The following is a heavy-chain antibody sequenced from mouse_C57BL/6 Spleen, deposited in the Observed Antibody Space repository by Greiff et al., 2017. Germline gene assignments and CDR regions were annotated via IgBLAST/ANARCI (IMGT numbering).Heavy chain of an antibody. CDR1: GYTFTSYW. CDR3: ARSHDYDGFAY. J-gene: IGHJ3*01. V-gene: IGHV1-50*01. CDR2: IDPSDSYT. D-gene: IGHD2-4*01. Sequence: QVQLQQPGAELVKPGASVKLSCKASGYTFTSYWMQWVKQRPGQGLEWIGEIDPSDSYTNYNQKFKGKATLTVDTSSSTAYMQLSSLTSEDSAVYYCARSHDYDGFAYWGQGTLVTVSA.